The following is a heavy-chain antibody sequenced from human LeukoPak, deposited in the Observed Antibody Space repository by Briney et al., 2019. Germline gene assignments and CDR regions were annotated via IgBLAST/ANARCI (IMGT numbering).Heavy chain of an antibody. J-gene: IGHJ3*02. D-gene: IGHD6-13*01. Sequence: PSETLSLTCTVSGGSISSYFWSWIRQPAGKGLEWIGRIYTSGSTNYNPSLKSRVTMPVDTSKNQFSLKLSSVTAADTAVYYCARSYIAAAGNDAFDIWGQGTMVTVSS. CDR1: GGSISSYF. V-gene: IGHV4-4*07. CDR3: ARSYIAAAGNDAFDI. CDR2: IYTSGST.